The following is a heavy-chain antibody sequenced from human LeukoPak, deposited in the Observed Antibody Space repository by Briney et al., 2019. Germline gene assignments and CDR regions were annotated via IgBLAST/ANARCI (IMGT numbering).Heavy chain of an antibody. CDR3: AKHLRYYYYGMDV. Sequence: GGSLRLSCAASGFSFSSYAMSWVRQAPGKGLEWVSAISGSGGSTYYADSVKGRFTISRDNSKNTLYLQMNSLGAEDTAVYYCAKHLRYYYYGMDVWGQGTTVTVSS. CDR1: GFSFSSYA. D-gene: IGHD5-12*01. J-gene: IGHJ6*02. CDR2: ISGSGGST. V-gene: IGHV3-23*01.